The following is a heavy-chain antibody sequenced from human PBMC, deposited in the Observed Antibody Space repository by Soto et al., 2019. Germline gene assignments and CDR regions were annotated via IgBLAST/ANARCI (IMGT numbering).Heavy chain of an antibody. CDR1: GFTFSSYA. V-gene: IGHV3-30-3*01. CDR3: ARDGIRKYYDFWSGYRTAGFGMDV. D-gene: IGHD3-3*01. J-gene: IGHJ6*02. CDR2: ISYDGSNK. Sequence: LRLSCAASGFTFSSYAMHWVRQAPGKGLEWAAVISYDGSNKYYADSVKGRFTISRDNSKNTLYLQMNSLRAEDTAVYYCARDGIRKYYDFWSGYRTAGFGMDVWGQGTTVTVSS.